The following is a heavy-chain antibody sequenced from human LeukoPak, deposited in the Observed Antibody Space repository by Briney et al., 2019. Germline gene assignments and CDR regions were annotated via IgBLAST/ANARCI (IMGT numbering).Heavy chain of an antibody. Sequence: PGGSLRLSCAASGFTFDDYPMHWVRQAPGKGLEWVSGISWNSGSIGYADSVKGRFTISRDNAKNSLYLQMNSLRAEDTALYYCAKDGDSTMVRGLSPLDYWGQGTLVTVSS. D-gene: IGHD3-10*01. J-gene: IGHJ4*02. CDR3: AKDGDSTMVRGLSPLDY. V-gene: IGHV3-9*01. CDR1: GFTFDDYP. CDR2: ISWNSGSI.